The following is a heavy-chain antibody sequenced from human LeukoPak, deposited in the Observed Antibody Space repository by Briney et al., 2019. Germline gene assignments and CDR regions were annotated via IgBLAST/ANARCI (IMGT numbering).Heavy chain of an antibody. V-gene: IGHV3-48*01. J-gene: IGHJ4*02. CDR3: ATESGTYSGTCFDY. CDR1: GFIFSRDS. Sequence: GGSLRLSCAASGFIFSRDSMNWVRQAPGKGLEWVAYINGGGSPIYYADSVRGRFTISRDNADNSLYLHMNSLRAEDTAVYYCATESGTYSGTCFDYWGQGNLVTVSS. D-gene: IGHD1-26*01. CDR2: INGGGSPI.